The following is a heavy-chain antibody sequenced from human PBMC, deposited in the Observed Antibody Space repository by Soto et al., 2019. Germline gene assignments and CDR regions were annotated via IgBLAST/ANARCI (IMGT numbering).Heavy chain of an antibody. CDR2: ISAYNGNT. CDR3: ARGQGYCSSTSCHPGLLIPGY. Sequence: ASVKVSCKASGYTFTSYGISWVRQAPGQGLEWMGWISAYNGNTNYAQKLQGRVTMTTDTSTSTAYMELRSLRSDDTAVYYCARGQGYCSSTSCHPGLLIPGYWGQGTLVTVSS. V-gene: IGHV1-18*01. J-gene: IGHJ4*02. D-gene: IGHD2-2*01. CDR1: GYTFTSYG.